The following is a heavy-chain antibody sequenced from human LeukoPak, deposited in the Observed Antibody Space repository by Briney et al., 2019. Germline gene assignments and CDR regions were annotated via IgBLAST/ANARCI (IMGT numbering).Heavy chain of an antibody. CDR1: GVILSSYA. CDR3: AKDNRPGFDV. V-gene: IGHV3-23*01. CDR2: ISLNGGST. J-gene: IGHJ3*01. Sequence: PGGSLRLSCEASGVILSSYAMSWVRQAPGKGLEWVSAISLNGGSTYYADSVKGRFTITRDTSKNTLSLQMNSLRTEDTAIYYCAKDNRPGFDVWGQGTMVTVSS.